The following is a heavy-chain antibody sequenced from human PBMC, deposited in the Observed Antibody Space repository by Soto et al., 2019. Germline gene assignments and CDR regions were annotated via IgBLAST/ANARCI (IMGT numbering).Heavy chain of an antibody. D-gene: IGHD4-17*01. Sequence: PGGSLRLSCAASGFTFSSYAMSWVRQAPGKGLEWVSAISGSGGSTYYADSVKGRFTISRDNSKNTLYLQMNSLRAEDTAVYYCAKQQLPYDDYGDYDVLDYWGQGTLVTVSS. V-gene: IGHV3-23*01. CDR2: ISGSGGST. CDR1: GFTFSSYA. CDR3: AKQQLPYDDYGDYDVLDY. J-gene: IGHJ4*02.